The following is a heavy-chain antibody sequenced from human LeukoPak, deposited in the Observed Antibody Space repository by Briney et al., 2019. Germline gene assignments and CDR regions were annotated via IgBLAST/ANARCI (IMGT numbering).Heavy chain of an antibody. J-gene: IGHJ3*02. Sequence: GASVKVSCKASGYTFTSYGISWVRQAPGQGLEWMGWISAYNGNTNYAQKLQGRVTMTTDTSTSTAYMELRSLRSDDTAVYCCARSYYDILTGAPNAFDIWGQGTMVTVSS. CDR2: ISAYNGNT. V-gene: IGHV1-18*01. CDR3: ARSYYDILTGAPNAFDI. CDR1: GYTFTSYG. D-gene: IGHD3-9*01.